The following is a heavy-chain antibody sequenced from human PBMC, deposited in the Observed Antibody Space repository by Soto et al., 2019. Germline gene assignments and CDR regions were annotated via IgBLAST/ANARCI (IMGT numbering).Heavy chain of an antibody. D-gene: IGHD3-10*01. Sequence: SVKVSCKASGGTFSNYAISWVRQAPGQGLEWMGGVIPIFGTTNYAQKFQGRVTITADESTSTAYMKLSSLRSQDTAVYYCARDSGGPGRYFDYWGQGTLVTVSS. V-gene: IGHV1-69*13. CDR1: GGTFSNYA. CDR3: ARDSGGPGRYFDY. J-gene: IGHJ4*02. CDR2: VIPIFGTT.